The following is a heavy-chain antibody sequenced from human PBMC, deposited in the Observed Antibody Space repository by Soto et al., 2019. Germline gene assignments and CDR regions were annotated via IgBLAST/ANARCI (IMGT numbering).Heavy chain of an antibody. Sequence: XXTCTXSGASISSTNYYWDWLRQSPGEGLGWIGGIYCCGSSYYSPSLKSRVTISVDTSKNQFSLRLTSVTAADTALYYCAKHNTGITVAGYVSFDRWGQGTLVTVSS. CDR3: AKHNTGITVAGYVSFDR. D-gene: IGHD6-19*01. CDR1: GASISSTNYY. J-gene: IGHJ4*02. CDR2: IYCCGSS. V-gene: IGHV4-39*01.